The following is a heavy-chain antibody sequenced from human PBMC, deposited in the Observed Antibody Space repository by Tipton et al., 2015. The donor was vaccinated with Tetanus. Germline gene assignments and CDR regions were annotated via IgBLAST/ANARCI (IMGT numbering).Heavy chain of an antibody. CDR2: VYYSGST. Sequence: TLSLTCTVSGASISGYYWNWIRQPPGKGLEWIGFVYYSGSTNYNPPLKSRVTMSVDTSENRFSLKLSSVTAADTAVYYCARDRGGDYYFDYWGQGPLLIVSS. J-gene: IGHJ4*02. CDR3: ARDRGGDYYFDY. D-gene: IGHD2-21*02. V-gene: IGHV4-59*01. CDR1: GASISGYY.